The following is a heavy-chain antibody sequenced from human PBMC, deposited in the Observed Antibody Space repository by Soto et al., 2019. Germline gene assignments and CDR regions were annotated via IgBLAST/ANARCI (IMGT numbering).Heavy chain of an antibody. CDR1: GFTFSSYA. CDR3: AKGSASSRPYYFDY. D-gene: IGHD2-2*01. V-gene: IGHV3-23*01. CDR2: ITGSGGDT. Sequence: EVQLLESGGGLVQPGGSLRLSCAASGFTFSSYAMSWVRQSPGKGLELVSAITGSGGDTYHADSVKGRFTISRDNTKNTLYLQMSSLKAEDTAVYYCAKGSASSRPYYFDYWGQGTLVTVST. J-gene: IGHJ4*02.